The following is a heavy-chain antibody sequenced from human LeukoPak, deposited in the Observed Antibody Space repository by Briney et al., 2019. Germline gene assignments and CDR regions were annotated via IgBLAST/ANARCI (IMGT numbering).Heavy chain of an antibody. CDR2: IYYTGAT. D-gene: IGHD6-19*01. Sequence: SETLSLXCSVSGGSNSSYYWSWIRQSPGKGLESIGYIYYTGATYYNPSLKSRVTISVDTSKNQFSLKLSSVTAADTAVYYCARDRPVAGEASYYFDYWGQGTLVTVSS. J-gene: IGHJ4*02. V-gene: IGHV4-59*01. CDR1: GGSNSSYY. CDR3: ARDRPVAGEASYYFDY.